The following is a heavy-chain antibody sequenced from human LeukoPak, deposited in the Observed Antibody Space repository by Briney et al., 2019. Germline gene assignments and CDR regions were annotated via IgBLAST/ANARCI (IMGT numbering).Heavy chain of an antibody. Sequence: ASVKVSCKASGYTFTSYYMHWVRRAPGQGLEWMGIINPSGGSTSYAQKFQGRVTMTRDMSTSTVYMELSSLRSEDTAVYYCARDTLVDTALDYWGQGTLVTVSS. D-gene: IGHD5-18*01. CDR2: INPSGGST. J-gene: IGHJ4*02. CDR1: GYTFTSYY. CDR3: ARDTLVDTALDY. V-gene: IGHV1-46*01.